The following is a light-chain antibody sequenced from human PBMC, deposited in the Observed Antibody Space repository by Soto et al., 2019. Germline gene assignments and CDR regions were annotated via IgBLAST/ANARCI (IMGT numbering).Light chain of an antibody. Sequence: DIQMTQSPSTLSASEGNIVKITLRASQSISTWLAWYQQKPGKAPKLLIYGASSLASGVPSRFSGSGSGTEFTLTISSLQPDDFATYYCQQHNDYPYTFGQGTKVDIK. V-gene: IGKV1-5*01. CDR3: QQHNDYPYT. J-gene: IGKJ2*01. CDR2: GAS. CDR1: QSISTW.